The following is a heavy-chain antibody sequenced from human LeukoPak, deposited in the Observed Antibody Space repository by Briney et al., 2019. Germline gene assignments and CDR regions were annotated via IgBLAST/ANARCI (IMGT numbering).Heavy chain of an antibody. CDR3: ARAVPRGSPFDY. J-gene: IGHJ4*02. V-gene: IGHV1-46*01. Sequence: GASVKVSCKASGYTFTSYGISWVRQAPGQGLEWMGIINPSGGSTSYAQKFQGRVTMTRDTSTSTVYMELSSLRSEDTAVYYCARAVPRGSPFDYWGQGTLVTVSS. D-gene: IGHD3-10*01. CDR1: GYTFTSYG. CDR2: INPSGGST.